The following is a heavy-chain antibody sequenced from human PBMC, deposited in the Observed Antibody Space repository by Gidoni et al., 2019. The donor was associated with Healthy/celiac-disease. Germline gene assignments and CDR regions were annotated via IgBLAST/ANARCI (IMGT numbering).Heavy chain of an antibody. CDR2: ISGSGGST. Sequence: VLLLESGGVLVQPGGSLRLSCAASGFPFIRSAMSWVRQAPGKGLAWVSAISGSGGSTYYADSVKGRCTISIDNSKNTLYLQMNSLRAEDTAVYYCAKDVLNRAVAGTRVDYWGQGTLVTVSS. J-gene: IGHJ4*02. D-gene: IGHD6-19*01. CDR1: GFPFIRSA. CDR3: AKDVLNRAVAGTRVDY. V-gene: IGHV3-23*01.